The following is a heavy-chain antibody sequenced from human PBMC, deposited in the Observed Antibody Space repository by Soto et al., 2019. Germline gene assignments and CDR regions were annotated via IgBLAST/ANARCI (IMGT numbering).Heavy chain of an antibody. J-gene: IGHJ6*02. CDR1: GGTFSSYA. CDR3: AYGDSANYGMDV. D-gene: IGHD4-17*01. Sequence: GASVKVSCKASGGTFSSYAISWVRQAPGQGLEWMGGIIPIFGTANYAQKFQGRVTITADESTSTAYMELSSLRSEDTAVYYCAYGDSANYGMDVWGQGTTVTVS. CDR2: IIPIFGTA. V-gene: IGHV1-69*13.